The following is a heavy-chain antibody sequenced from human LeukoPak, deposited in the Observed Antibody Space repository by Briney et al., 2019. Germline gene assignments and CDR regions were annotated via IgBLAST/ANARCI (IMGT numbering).Heavy chain of an antibody. Sequence: SETLSFTCTVSGGSISSYYWSWIRQPPGKGLEWIGYIYYSGSTNYNPSLKSRVTISVDTSKNQFSLKLSSVTAADTAVYYCARGGYCSSTSCSNFDYWGQGTLVTVSS. CDR1: GGSISSYY. J-gene: IGHJ4*02. CDR3: ARGGYCSSTSCSNFDY. CDR2: IYYSGST. V-gene: IGHV4-59*01. D-gene: IGHD2-2*01.